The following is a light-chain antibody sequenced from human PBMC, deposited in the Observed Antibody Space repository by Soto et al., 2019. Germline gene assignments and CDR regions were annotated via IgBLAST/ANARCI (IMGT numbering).Light chain of an antibody. J-gene: IGLJ2*01. Sequence: QSVLTQAPSVSGAPGQRVTISCTGSSSNIGAYYDVHWYQLLPGTAPKLLIYGNTNRPSGVPDRFSGSTSGNSAFLAITGSQAEDEADYYCQSYDPSLTVVFGGGTKLTVL. V-gene: IGLV1-40*01. CDR3: QSYDPSLTVV. CDR1: SSNIGAYYD. CDR2: GNT.